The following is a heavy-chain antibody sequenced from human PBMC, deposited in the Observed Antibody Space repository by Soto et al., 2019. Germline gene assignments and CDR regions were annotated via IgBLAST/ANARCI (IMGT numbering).Heavy chain of an antibody. CDR1: VGTFSRYS. Sequence: GASVKVSCKASVGTFSRYSITWVRQAPGHGLEWIGRIIPIFGIPTYAQKFQGRVTITADESTSTAYMELSSLRSDDTAVYYCAREDRDRETGLVPAAIDGMDVWGQGTTVTVSS. D-gene: IGHD2-2*01. J-gene: IGHJ6*02. V-gene: IGHV1-69*13. CDR3: AREDRDRETGLVPAAIDGMDV. CDR2: IIPIFGIP.